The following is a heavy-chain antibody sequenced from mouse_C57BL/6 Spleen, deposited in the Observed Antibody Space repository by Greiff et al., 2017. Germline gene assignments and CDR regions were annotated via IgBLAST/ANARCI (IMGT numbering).Heavy chain of an antibody. CDR3: ARGPFYDYDGGYYAMDY. V-gene: IGHV1-26*01. CDR1: GYTFTDYY. J-gene: IGHJ4*01. D-gene: IGHD2-4*01. CDR2: INPNNGGT. Sequence: EVQLQQSGPELVKPGASVKISCKASGYTFTDYYMNWVKQSHGKSLEWIGDINPNNGGTSYNQKFKGKATLTVDKSSSTAYMELRSLTSEDSAVYYCARGPFYDYDGGYYAMDYWGQGTSVTVSS.